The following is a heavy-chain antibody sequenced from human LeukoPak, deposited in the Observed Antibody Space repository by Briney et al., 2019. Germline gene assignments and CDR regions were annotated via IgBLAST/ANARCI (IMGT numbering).Heavy chain of an antibody. Sequence: EASVKVSCKASGYTFTGYYMHWARQAPGQGLEWMGWINPNSGDTNYAQKFQGRVTMTRDTSISTAYMELSRLRSDDTAVYYCASLMGAVAGTEIFDYWGQGTLVTVSS. CDR2: INPNSGDT. J-gene: IGHJ4*02. V-gene: IGHV1-2*02. CDR3: ASLMGAVAGTEIFDY. D-gene: IGHD6-19*01. CDR1: GYTFTGYY.